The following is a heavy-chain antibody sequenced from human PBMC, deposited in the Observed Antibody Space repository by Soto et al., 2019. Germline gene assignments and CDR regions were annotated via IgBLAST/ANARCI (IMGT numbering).Heavy chain of an antibody. D-gene: IGHD3-22*01. J-gene: IGHJ4*02. CDR2: IYDSGST. Sequence: PSETLSLTCTVSGGSISSSYWSWIRQPPGKGLEWIGYIYDSGSTYYNSSLKSRVTMSVDTSKNQFSLKLSSVTAADTAVYYCARDSYDSSGYFRGFDYRGQGAPVTVSS. CDR1: GGSISSSY. V-gene: IGHV4-59*01. CDR3: ARDSYDSSGYFRGFDY.